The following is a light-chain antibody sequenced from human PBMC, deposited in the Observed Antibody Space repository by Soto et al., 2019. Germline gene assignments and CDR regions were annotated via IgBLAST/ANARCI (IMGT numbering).Light chain of an antibody. CDR1: QNIDIW. J-gene: IGKJ1*01. CDR2: DAS. V-gene: IGKV1-5*01. CDR3: QQYNSCTWT. Sequence: GDRVTITCRASQNIDIWLSWYQQKPGKAPSLLIYDASNLKTGVPSRFSGSGSGTEFTRTISSLQPDDVATYYCQQYNSCTWTFGQGTKVDIK.